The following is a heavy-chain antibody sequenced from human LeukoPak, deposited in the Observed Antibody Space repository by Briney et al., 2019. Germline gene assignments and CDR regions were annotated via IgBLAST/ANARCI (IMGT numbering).Heavy chain of an antibody. J-gene: IGHJ3*02. V-gene: IGHV4-39*07. CDR1: GGSISSSSYY. CDR2: IYYTGST. CDR3: ARLPANDAFDI. Sequence: SETLSLTCTVSGGSISSSSYYWGWIRQPPEQGLEWIGSIYYTGSTYYNASVKSRVTISVDTSKNQFSLKLRSVTAADTAVYYCARLPANDAFDIWGQGTMVTVSS.